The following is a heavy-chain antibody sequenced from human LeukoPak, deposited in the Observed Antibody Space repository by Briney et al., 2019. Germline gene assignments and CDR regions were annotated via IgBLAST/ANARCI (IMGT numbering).Heavy chain of an antibody. CDR2: ISSSSNSAK. Sequence: PGXXLRLSCAASGFTFSSYSMNWVRQAPGKGLEWVSYISSSSNSAKYYADSVKGRFTVSRDNAKNSLYLQMNSLRAEDTAVYYCARDHPNDYWGQGTLVTVSS. CDR1: GFTFSSYS. V-gene: IGHV3-48*01. CDR3: ARDHPNDY. J-gene: IGHJ4*02.